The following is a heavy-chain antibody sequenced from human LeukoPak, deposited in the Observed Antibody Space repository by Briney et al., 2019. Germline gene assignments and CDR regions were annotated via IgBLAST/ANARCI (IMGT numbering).Heavy chain of an antibody. V-gene: IGHV4-59*12. CDR1: GGSISSYY. CDR3: ARGSSGNSFPFDY. D-gene: IGHD3-22*01. Sequence: SETLSLTCTVSGGSISSYYWSWIRQPPGKGLEWLGYIYYSGSTNYNPSLKSRVTISVDTSKNQFSLRLSSVTAADTAVYYCARGSSGNSFPFDYWGQGTQVTVSS. CDR2: IYYSGST. J-gene: IGHJ4*02.